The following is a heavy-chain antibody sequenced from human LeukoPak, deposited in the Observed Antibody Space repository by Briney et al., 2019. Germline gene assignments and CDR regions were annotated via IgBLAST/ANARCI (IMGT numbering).Heavy chain of an antibody. D-gene: IGHD2-15*01. CDR3: ARGSPVCSGGSCYPGDLDY. V-gene: IGHV1-18*01. CDR2: ISAYNGNT. J-gene: IGHJ4*02. Sequence: EASVKVSCKASGYTFTTYGISWVRQAPGQGLEWMGWISAYNGNTNYAQNLQGRVTMTTDTSTSTAYMELRSLRSDDTAVYYCARGSPVCSGGSCYPGDLDYWGQGTLVTVSS. CDR1: GYTFTTYG.